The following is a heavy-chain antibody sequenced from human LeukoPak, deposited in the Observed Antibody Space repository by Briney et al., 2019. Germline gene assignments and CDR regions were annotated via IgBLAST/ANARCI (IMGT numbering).Heavy chain of an antibody. Sequence: GASVKVSCKAPGYTFTGYYMHWVRQAPGQGLEWMGWINPNSGGTNYAQKFQGRVTMTRDTSISTAYMEPSRLRSDDTAVYYCARDPEYYYDSSGYSHFDYWGRGTLVTVSS. D-gene: IGHD3-22*01. J-gene: IGHJ4*02. CDR2: INPNSGGT. CDR1: GYTFTGYY. V-gene: IGHV1-2*02. CDR3: ARDPEYYYDSSGYSHFDY.